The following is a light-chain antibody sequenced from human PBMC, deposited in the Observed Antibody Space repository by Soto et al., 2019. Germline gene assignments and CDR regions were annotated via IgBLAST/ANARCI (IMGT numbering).Light chain of an antibody. CDR2: DVS. Sequence: QSALTQPPSASGSPGQSVTISCTGTKSDIGVYDFVSWYQHHPGKAPKVMIYDVSKRPSGVPDRFSGSKSGNTASLTISGLQTEDEADYYCCSYAGNYIYVFGTGTKLTVL. CDR1: KSDIGVYDF. J-gene: IGLJ1*01. CDR3: CSYAGNYIYV. V-gene: IGLV2-11*01.